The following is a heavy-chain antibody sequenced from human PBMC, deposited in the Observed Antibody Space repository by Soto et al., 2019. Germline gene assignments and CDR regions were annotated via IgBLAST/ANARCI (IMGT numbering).Heavy chain of an antibody. CDR2: FDPDDGET. Sequence: QVQLVQSGAEVKKPGASVKVSCKVSGYTLTELSMHWVRQAPGKGLERMGGFDPDDGETIYAQKFQGIVTMTEDTSTDTADMELSSLRSEDTAVYYCATAGGIRVTTYYGMDVWGQGTTVTVSS. CDR3: ATAGGIRVTTYYGMDV. J-gene: IGHJ6*02. V-gene: IGHV1-24*01. CDR1: GYTLTELS. D-gene: IGHD1-7*01.